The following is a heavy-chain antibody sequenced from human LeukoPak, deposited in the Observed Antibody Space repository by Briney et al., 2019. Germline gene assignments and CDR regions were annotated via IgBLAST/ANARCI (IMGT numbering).Heavy chain of an antibody. CDR3: AREHPPGDGFNYEDY. CDR1: GYTFTSYD. J-gene: IGHJ4*02. CDR2: MNPNSGNT. V-gene: IGHV1-8*01. D-gene: IGHD5-12*01. Sequence: GASVKVSCKASGYTFTSYDINWVRQATGQGLEWTGWMNPNSGNTGYAQKFQGRVTMTRNTSISTAYMELSSLRSEDTAVYYCAREHPPGDGFNYEDYWGQGTLVSVSS.